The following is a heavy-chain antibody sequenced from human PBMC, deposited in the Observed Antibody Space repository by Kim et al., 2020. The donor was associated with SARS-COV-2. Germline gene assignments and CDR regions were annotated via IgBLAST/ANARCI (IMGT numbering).Heavy chain of an antibody. V-gene: IGHV4-31*03. CDR1: GGSISSGGYY. D-gene: IGHD3-22*01. J-gene: IGHJ4*02. Sequence: SETLSLTCTVSGGSISSGGYYWSWIRQHPGKGLEWIGYIYYSGSTYYNPSLKSRVTISVDTSKNQFSLKLSSVTAADTAVYYCARGQVLITMIVVVVGAFYYWGQGTLVTVSS. CDR2: IYYSGST. CDR3: ARGQVLITMIVVVVGAFYY.